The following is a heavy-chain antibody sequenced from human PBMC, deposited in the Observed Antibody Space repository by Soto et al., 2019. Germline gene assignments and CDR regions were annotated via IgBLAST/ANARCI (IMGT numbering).Heavy chain of an antibody. D-gene: IGHD2-2*01. V-gene: IGHV3-43*01. CDR1: GFNFDDYT. CDR2: ISWDGGST. J-gene: IGHJ6*02. CDR3: AKDGCSSTSCYRGNYYYGMDV. Sequence: VGSLRLSCAASGFNFDDYTMHWVRQAPGKGLEWVSLISWDGGSTYYADSVKGRFTISRDNSKNSLYLQMNSLRTEDTALYYCAKDGCSSTSCYRGNYYYGMDVWGQGTTVTVSS.